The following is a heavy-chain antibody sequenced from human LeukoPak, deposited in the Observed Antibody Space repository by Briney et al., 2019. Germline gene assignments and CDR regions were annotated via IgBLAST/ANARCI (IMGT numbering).Heavy chain of an antibody. D-gene: IGHD1-7*01. Sequence: PSETLSLTCTVSGGSISIGGYYWSWIRQPPGKGLEWIGYIYYSGSTYYNPSLKSRVTISVDTSKNQFSLKLSSVTAADTAVYYCARGELPFMDVWGKGTTVTVSS. V-gene: IGHV4-31*03. J-gene: IGHJ6*03. CDR3: ARGELPFMDV. CDR2: IYYSGST. CDR1: GGSISIGGYY.